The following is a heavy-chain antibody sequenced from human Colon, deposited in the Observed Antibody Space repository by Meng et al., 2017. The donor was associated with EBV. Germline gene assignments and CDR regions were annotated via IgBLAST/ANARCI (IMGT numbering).Heavy chain of an antibody. CDR3: ARVPTTGYKDH. V-gene: IGHV4-34*01. CDR2: VSHPGSA. CDR1: GGSFSGYG. Sequence: QVRLKRLGCGHLKLSDTLSLTCTVNGGSFSGYGWGWVRQPPGKGMELIGEVSHPGSANYNPSLKSRVTISVDASEKQFSLRLTSVTAADSAVYYCARVPTTGYKDHWGQGTLVTVSS. D-gene: IGHD3-9*01. J-gene: IGHJ4*02.